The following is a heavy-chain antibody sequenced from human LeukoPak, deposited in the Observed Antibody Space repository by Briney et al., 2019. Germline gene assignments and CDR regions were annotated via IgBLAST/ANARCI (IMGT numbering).Heavy chain of an antibody. CDR1: GGSISSGDYY. V-gene: IGHV4-30-4*08. D-gene: IGHD2-2*01. CDR2: IYYSGST. Sequence: SETLSLTCTVSGGSISSGDYYWSWIRQPPGKGLEWIGYIYYSGSTYYNPSLKSRVTISVDTSKSQFSLKLSSVTAADTAVYYCAALVPAARTDQWGDYWGQGTLVTVSS. CDR3: AALVPAARTDQWGDY. J-gene: IGHJ4*02.